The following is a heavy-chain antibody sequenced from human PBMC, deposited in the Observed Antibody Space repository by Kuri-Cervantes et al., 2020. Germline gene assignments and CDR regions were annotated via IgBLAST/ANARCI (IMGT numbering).Heavy chain of an antibody. CDR2: IYYSGST. CDR1: GDSISSDRYY. D-gene: IGHD3-10*01. V-gene: IGHV4-39*01. Sequence: AETLCLTCTVSGDSISSDRYYWTWIRQPPGKGLEWIGSIYYSGSTYYNPSLKSRVTISVDTSKNQFSLKLSSVTAADTAVYYCARHRLEWGSGSRYYYGMDVWGQGTTVTVSS. J-gene: IGHJ6*02. CDR3: ARHRLEWGSGSRYYYGMDV.